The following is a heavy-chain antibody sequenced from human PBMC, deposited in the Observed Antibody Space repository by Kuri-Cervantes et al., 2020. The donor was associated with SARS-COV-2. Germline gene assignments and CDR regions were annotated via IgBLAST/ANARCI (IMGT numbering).Heavy chain of an antibody. CDR1: GYTFTGYY. CDR3: ARDRGHRNNWKPGDWWFDP. J-gene: IGHJ5*02. CDR2: INPNSGGT. D-gene: IGHD1-20*01. Sequence: ASVKVSCKASGYTFTGYYMHWVRQAPGQGLEWMGWINPNSGGTNYAQKFQGRVTVTRDTSISTAYMELSRLISDDTAVYYCARDRGHRNNWKPGDWWFDPWGQGTLVTVSS. V-gene: IGHV1-2*02.